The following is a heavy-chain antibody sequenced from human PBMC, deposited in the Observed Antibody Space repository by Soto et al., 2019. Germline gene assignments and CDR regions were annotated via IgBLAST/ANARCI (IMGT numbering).Heavy chain of an antibody. Sequence: ASVXVSCKVSGYTLTELSMHWVRQTPGKGLEWMGGFDPEDGETIYAQKFQGRVTMTEDTSTDTAYMELSSLRSEDTAVYYCATDFHIAAAGKGALDIWGQGTMVTVSS. D-gene: IGHD6-13*01. CDR1: GYTLTELS. V-gene: IGHV1-24*01. CDR3: ATDFHIAAAGKGALDI. J-gene: IGHJ3*02. CDR2: FDPEDGET.